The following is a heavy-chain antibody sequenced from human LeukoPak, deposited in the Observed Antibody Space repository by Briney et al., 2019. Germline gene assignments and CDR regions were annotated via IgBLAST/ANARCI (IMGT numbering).Heavy chain of an antibody. CDR3: ARLTTVTTSVYFDY. CDR1: GGSISSSSYY. CDR2: IYYSGST. Sequence: SETLSLTCTVSGGSISSSSYYWGWIRQPPGKGLEWIGSIYYSGSTYYNPSLKSRVTISVDTSKNQFSLKLSSVTAADTAVYYCARLTTVTTSVYFDYWGQGTLVTVSS. V-gene: IGHV4-39*01. D-gene: IGHD4-17*01. J-gene: IGHJ4*02.